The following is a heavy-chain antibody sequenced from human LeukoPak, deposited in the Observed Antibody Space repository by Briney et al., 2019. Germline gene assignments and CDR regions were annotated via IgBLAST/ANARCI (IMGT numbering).Heavy chain of an antibody. V-gene: IGHV3-33*01. CDR3: ARDFGFSPSSGYSFDY. J-gene: IGHJ4*02. CDR1: GFTFSRYG. D-gene: IGHD3-22*01. Sequence: GGSLRLSCAASGFTFSRYGMHWVRQAPGKGLEWVAVIWYDGSNRQYVDSVKGRFTISRDNSKNTLYLQMNSLRADDTVVYYCARDFGFSPSSGYSFDYWGQGTLVTVSS. CDR2: IWYDGSNR.